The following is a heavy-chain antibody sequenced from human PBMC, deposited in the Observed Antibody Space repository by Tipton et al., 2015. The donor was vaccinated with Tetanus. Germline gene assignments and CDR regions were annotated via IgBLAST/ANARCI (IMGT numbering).Heavy chain of an antibody. CDR3: ARTNSGYDFGFSPYFDY. J-gene: IGHJ4*02. CDR2: INPNSGGT. Sequence: QLVQSGAEVKKPGASVKVSCKASGYTFTGYYMHWVRQAPGQGLEWMGWINPNSGGTNYAQKFQGRVTMTRDTSISTAYMELSRLRSDDTAVYYCARTNSGYDFGFSPYFDYWGQGTLVTVSS. CDR1: GYTFTGYY. V-gene: IGHV1-2*02. D-gene: IGHD5-12*01.